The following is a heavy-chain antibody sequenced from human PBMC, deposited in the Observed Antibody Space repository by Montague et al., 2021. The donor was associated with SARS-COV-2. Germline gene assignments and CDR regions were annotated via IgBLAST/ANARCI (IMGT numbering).Heavy chain of an antibody. Sequence: SETPSLTCAAYSGSFSGYSWTWIRQSPGKGLEWLGEISDRGHTTYNPSLKRRVTISVDMSKNQFSLKLNSVTAADTAVYYCARLGEGVVPAPILGVGPYYSYVKMDVWGKGATVTVSS. V-gene: IGHV4-34*01. CDR2: ISDRGHT. CDR1: SGSFSGYS. D-gene: IGHD2-2*02. J-gene: IGHJ6*04. CDR3: ARLGEGVVPAPILGVGPYYSYVKMDV.